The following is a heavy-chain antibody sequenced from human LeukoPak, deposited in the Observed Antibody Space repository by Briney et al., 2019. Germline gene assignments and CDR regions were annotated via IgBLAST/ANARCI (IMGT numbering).Heavy chain of an antibody. V-gene: IGHV3-30*18. CDR3: AKGATVSGSPDYFDY. CDR2: ISYDGSNK. CDR1: GFTFSSYG. D-gene: IGHD3-10*01. Sequence: GGSLRLSCAASGFTFSSYGMHWVRQAPGKGLEWVAVISYDGSNKYYADSVKGRFTISRDNSKNTLYLQMNSLRAEDTAVYYCAKGATVSGSPDYFDYWGQGTLVSVSS. J-gene: IGHJ4*02.